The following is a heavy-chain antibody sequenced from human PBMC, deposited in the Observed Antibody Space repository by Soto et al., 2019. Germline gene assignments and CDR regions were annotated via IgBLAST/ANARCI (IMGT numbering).Heavy chain of an antibody. V-gene: IGHV3-30*18. Sequence: QVQLVESGGGVVQPGRSLRLSCAASGFTFSSYGMHWVRQAPGKGLEWVAVISYDGSNKYYEDSVKGRFTISRDNSKNTLYLQMNSLRPEDTAVYYCAKALDDNDYSTPIDYWGPGTLVTVSS. J-gene: IGHJ4*02. CDR3: AKALDDNDYSTPIDY. CDR1: GFTFSSYG. CDR2: ISYDGSNK. D-gene: IGHD4-4*01.